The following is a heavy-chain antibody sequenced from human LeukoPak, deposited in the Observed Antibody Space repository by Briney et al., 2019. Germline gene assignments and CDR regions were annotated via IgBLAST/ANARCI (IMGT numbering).Heavy chain of an antibody. D-gene: IGHD3-9*01. CDR2: INHSGST. V-gene: IGHV4-34*01. J-gene: IGHJ6*04. Sequence: PSETLSLTCAVYGGSFSGYYWSWIRQPPGKGLEWIGEINHSGSTNCNPSLKSRVTISVDTSKNQFSLKLSSVTAADTAVYYCARGLRYPSRMDVWGKGTTVTVSS. CDR1: GGSFSGYY. CDR3: ARGLRYPSRMDV.